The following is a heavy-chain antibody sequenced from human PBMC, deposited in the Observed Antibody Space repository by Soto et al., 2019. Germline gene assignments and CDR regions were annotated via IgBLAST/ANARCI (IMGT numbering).Heavy chain of an antibody. J-gene: IGHJ4*02. Sequence: GGSLRLSCAASGFTFGASALQWVRQASGKGLEWLGRIGSKGETYATAYAASVKGRFTISRDDSKNTAYLQMNSLESEDTAVYYCATPSVPAAAITADYWGQGTLVTVSS. D-gene: IGHD2-2*01. CDR2: IGSKGETYAT. CDR1: GFTFGASA. V-gene: IGHV3-73*01. CDR3: ATPSVPAAAITADY.